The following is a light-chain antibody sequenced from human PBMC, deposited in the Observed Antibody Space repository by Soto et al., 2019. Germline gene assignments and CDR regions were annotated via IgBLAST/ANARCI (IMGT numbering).Light chain of an antibody. V-gene: IGLV4-69*01. J-gene: IGLJ2*01. CDR1: SGHSSYA. Sequence: QAVLTQSPSASASLGASVKLTCTLSSGHSSYAIAWHQQQPEKGPRYLMKINSDGSHSKGDRIPDRFSGSSSGAERYLTISSLQSEDEADYYCQTWGTGIRVFGGGTKLTVL. CDR3: QTWGTGIRV. CDR2: INSDGSH.